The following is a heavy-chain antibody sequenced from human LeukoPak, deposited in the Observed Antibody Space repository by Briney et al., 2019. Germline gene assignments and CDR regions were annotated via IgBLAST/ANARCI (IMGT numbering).Heavy chain of an antibody. D-gene: IGHD3-22*01. Sequence: ASATISCKSFGYTFTSNYMHCVRQAPGQGREWMGWINPNYCGTNYAQKFQGSVTMTRDTSISTAYMELSRLRSDDTAVYYSAILPSRGYYDSSGLHGDYWGQGTLVTVSS. J-gene: IGHJ4*02. CDR3: AILPSRGYYDSSGLHGDY. CDR1: GYTFTSNY. V-gene: IGHV1-2*02. CDR2: INPNYCGT.